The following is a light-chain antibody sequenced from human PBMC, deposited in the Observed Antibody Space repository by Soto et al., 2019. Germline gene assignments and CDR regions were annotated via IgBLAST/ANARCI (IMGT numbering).Light chain of an antibody. J-gene: IGLJ2*01. V-gene: IGLV2-14*01. CDR3: SSFTITSTPVV. Sequence: QSALTQPASVSGSPGQSITISCTGTSSDIGRYDYISWYQQHPGKAPQLMIYDVCNRPSGIPHRFSGSKSGNTASLTISGLQDEDEADYYCSSFTITSTPVVFGGGTQLTVL. CDR1: SSDIGRYDY. CDR2: DVC.